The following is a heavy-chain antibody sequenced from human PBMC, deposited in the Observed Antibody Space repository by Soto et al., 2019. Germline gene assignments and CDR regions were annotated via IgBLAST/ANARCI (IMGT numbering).Heavy chain of an antibody. V-gene: IGHV4-31*03. J-gene: IGHJ4*02. CDR2: IYYSGST. CDR3: ARDGSPNSGYDWGYFDY. CDR1: GGSISSGGYY. Sequence: QVQLQESGPGLVKPSQTLSLTCTVSGGSISSGGYYWSWIRQHPGKGLEWIGYIYYSGSTYYNPSLKSRVTISVDTSKNQFSLKLSSVTAADTAVYYCARDGSPNSGYDWGYFDYWGQGTLVTVSS. D-gene: IGHD5-12*01.